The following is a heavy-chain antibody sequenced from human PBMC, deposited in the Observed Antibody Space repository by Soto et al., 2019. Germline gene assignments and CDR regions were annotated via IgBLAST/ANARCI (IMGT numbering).Heavy chain of an antibody. CDR2: ISGSGGST. D-gene: IGHD3-10*01. Sequence: GGSLRLSCAASGFTFSSYAMSWVRQAPGKGLEWVSAISGSGGSTYYADSVKGRFTISRDNSKNTLYLQMNSLRAEDTAVYYCAKDRFGEFKIYYFDYWGQGTLVTVSS. J-gene: IGHJ4*02. V-gene: IGHV3-23*01. CDR3: AKDRFGEFKIYYFDY. CDR1: GFTFSSYA.